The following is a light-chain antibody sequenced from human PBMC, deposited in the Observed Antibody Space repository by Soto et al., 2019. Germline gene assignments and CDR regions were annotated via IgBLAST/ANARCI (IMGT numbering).Light chain of an antibody. CDR3: QSYDTGLSGPVV. CDR2: GNT. J-gene: IGLJ2*01. CDR1: GSNIGAGFD. Sequence: SVLTQPPSLSGAPGQNIIISCTGGGSNIGAGFDVHWYQQLPGTAPKLLIYGNTNRPSGVPDRFSGSKSGTSASLVITGLQAEDEADYYCQSYDTGLSGPVVFGGGTKLTVL. V-gene: IGLV1-40*01.